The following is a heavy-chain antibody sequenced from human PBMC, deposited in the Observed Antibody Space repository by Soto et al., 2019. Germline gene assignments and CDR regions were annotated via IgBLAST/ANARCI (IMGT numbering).Heavy chain of an antibody. Sequence: PSETLSLTCTVSGGSISSGGYYWSWIRQHPGKGLEWIGYIYYSGSTYYNPSLKSRVTISVDTSKNQFSLKLSSVTAADTAVYYCAGDGSGREDVWGQGTTVTVSS. J-gene: IGHJ6*02. CDR2: IYYSGST. CDR3: AGDGSGREDV. D-gene: IGHD3-10*01. CDR1: GGSISSGGYY. V-gene: IGHV4-31*03.